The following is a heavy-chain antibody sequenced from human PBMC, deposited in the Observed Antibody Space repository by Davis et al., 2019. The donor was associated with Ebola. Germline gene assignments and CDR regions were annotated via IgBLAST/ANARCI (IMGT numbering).Heavy chain of an antibody. D-gene: IGHD3-10*01. CDR2: IYDHST. Sequence: GGSLRLSCAAPGFTVSSNHMSWVRQAPGKGLEWVSVIYDHSTAYADSVRGRFIISRDKSNNTLYLEMNSLRVDDTAVYFCARDLGDHIDYWGQGTPVTVSS. V-gene: IGHV3-53*05. CDR1: GFTVSSNH. CDR3: ARDLGDHIDY. J-gene: IGHJ4*02.